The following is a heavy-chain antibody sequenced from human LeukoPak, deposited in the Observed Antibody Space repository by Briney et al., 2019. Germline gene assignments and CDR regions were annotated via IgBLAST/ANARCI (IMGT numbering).Heavy chain of an antibody. Sequence: GGSLRLSCAASGFTFGSYSMNWVRQAPGKGLEWVSSISSSSSYIYYADSVKGRFTISRDNAKNSLYLQMNSLRAEDTAVYYCARAARVDTAMVFYWGQGTQVTVSS. CDR1: GFTFGSYS. V-gene: IGHV3-21*01. CDR2: ISSSSSYI. J-gene: IGHJ4*02. CDR3: ARAARVDTAMVFY. D-gene: IGHD5-18*01.